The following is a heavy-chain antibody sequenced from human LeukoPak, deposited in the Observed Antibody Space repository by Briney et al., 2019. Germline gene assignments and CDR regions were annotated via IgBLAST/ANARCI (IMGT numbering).Heavy chain of an antibody. CDR2: IIPIFPAT. CDR1: GGTFSNYA. D-gene: IGHD6-6*01. J-gene: IGHJ6*03. Sequence: SVKVSCQASGGTFSNYAISWVRQAPGQGLEWMGGIIPIFPATKYAQKFQGRVTITTDESTSTAYMELSSLRFEDTAVYYCVTDLSGVAVRDYFYFYMDVWGKGTTVTVSS. V-gene: IGHV1-69*05. CDR3: VTDLSGVAVRDYFYFYMDV.